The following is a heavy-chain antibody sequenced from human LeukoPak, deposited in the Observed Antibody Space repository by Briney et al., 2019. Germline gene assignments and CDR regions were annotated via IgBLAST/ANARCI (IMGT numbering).Heavy chain of an antibody. D-gene: IGHD6-13*01. V-gene: IGHV3-9*01. Sequence: GGSLRLSCAASGFTFDDYAMHWVQQAPGKGLEWVSGISWNSGRLGYADSVKGRFTISRDNAKNSLYLQMSDLRAEDTALYYCTGIAAAGTDYYGLDVWGQGTTVTASS. CDR3: TGIAAAGTDYYGLDV. J-gene: IGHJ6*02. CDR2: ISWNSGRL. CDR1: GFTFDDYA.